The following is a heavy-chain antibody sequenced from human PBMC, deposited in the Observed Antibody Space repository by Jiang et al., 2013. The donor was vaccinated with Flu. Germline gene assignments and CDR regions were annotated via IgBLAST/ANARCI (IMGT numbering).Heavy chain of an antibody. CDR3: AGTTSIAAATGYWYFDL. Sequence: GSGLVKPSETLSPTCTVSGGSISSYYWSWIRQPPGKGLEWIGYIYYSGSTNYNPSLKSRVTISVDTSKNQFSLKLSSVTAADTAVYYCAGTTSIAAATGYWYFDLWGLAPWSLSPQ. CDR1: GGSISSYY. D-gene: IGHD6-13*01. CDR2: IYYSGST. J-gene: IGHJ2*01. V-gene: IGHV4-59*08.